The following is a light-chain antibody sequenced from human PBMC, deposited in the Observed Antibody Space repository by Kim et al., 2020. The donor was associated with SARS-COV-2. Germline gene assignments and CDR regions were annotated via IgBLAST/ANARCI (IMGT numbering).Light chain of an antibody. Sequence: GDRVTITCRTSQNIRTYLNWYQQKPGKAPKLLIYASSSLHSEVPSRFSGSGSGADFTLTIAGLPAVDFATYHCQQTYSNPPPFRGGTTV. CDR3: QQTYSNPPP. J-gene: IGKJ4*01. V-gene: IGKV1-39*01. CDR1: QNIRTY. CDR2: ASS.